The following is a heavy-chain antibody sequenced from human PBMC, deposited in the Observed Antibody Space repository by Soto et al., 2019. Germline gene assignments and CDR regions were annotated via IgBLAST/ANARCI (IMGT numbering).Heavy chain of an antibody. V-gene: IGHV1-69*02. CDR3: ASTATGFDY. D-gene: IGHD5-18*01. CDR1: GGTFSSYT. CDR2: IIPILGIA. J-gene: IGHJ4*02. Sequence: QVQLVQSGAEVKKPGSSVKVSCKASGGTFSSYTISWVRQAPGQGLEWMGRIIPILGIANYAQKFQGRVTXXADKSTSTAYMELSSLRSEDTAVYYCASTATGFDYWGQGTLVTVSS.